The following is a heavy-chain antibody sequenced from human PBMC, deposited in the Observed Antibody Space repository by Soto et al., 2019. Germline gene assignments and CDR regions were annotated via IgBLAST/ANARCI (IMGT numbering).Heavy chain of an antibody. Sequence: QVHRVQSGVEVKTPGASVKVSCQASGYTFFTYDISWVRQAPGQGLEWMGWISTYSGDTKYAQKFQGRVTMTTVTSTTTAYLELRSLRSDDTAVYYCARHHGPTTSENWFDPWGQGTLVTVSS. CDR1: GYTFFTYD. J-gene: IGHJ5*02. D-gene: IGHD5-12*01. V-gene: IGHV1-18*01. CDR3: ARHHGPTTSENWFDP. CDR2: ISTYSGDT.